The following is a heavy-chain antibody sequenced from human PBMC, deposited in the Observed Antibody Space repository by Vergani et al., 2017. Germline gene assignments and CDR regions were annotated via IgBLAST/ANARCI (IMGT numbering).Heavy chain of an antibody. Sequence: EVQLVESGGGLVKPGGSLRLSCAASGFTFSNAWMSWVRQAPGKGLEWVGRIKSKTDGGTTDYAAPVKGRFTISRDNAKNSLYLQMNSLRAEDTAVYYCARGSSPAAGTEGAFDIWGQGTMVTVSS. D-gene: IGHD6-13*01. J-gene: IGHJ3*02. V-gene: IGHV3-15*01. CDR3: ARGSSPAAGTEGAFDI. CDR1: GFTFSNAW. CDR2: IKSKTDGGTT.